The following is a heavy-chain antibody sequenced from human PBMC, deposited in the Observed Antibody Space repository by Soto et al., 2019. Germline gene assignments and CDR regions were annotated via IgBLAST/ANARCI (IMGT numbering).Heavy chain of an antibody. V-gene: IGHV3-48*02. CDR1: GFTFSSYS. J-gene: IGHJ6*02. CDR2: ISSSSSTI. Sequence: EVQLMESGGGLVQPGGSLRLSCAASGFTFSSYSMNWVRQAPGKGLEWVSYISSSSSTIYYVDSVKGRFTISRDNAKNSLYLQLNSLRDKDTAVYYCARDRAGAQYGLDVWGQGTTVTVSS. CDR3: ARDRAGAQYGLDV. D-gene: IGHD1-26*01.